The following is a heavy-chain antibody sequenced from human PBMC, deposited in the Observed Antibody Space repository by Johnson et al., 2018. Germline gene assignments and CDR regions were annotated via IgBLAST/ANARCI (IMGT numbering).Heavy chain of an antibody. J-gene: IGHJ1*01. D-gene: IGHD2-15*01. CDR2: ISSDGTRT. Sequence: ERLQESGGGLVQPGGSLGLSCAASGFSFSGHYMHWVRQDSEKGLGWVSQISSDGTRTAYADAVKGRFTISRDNSKNTLYLHMNSLRAEDTAVYYCARGDIVVGVVAREYFSTGARAPWSPSPQ. CDR3: ARGDIVVGVVAREYFST. CDR1: GFSFSGHY. V-gene: IGHV3-74*01.